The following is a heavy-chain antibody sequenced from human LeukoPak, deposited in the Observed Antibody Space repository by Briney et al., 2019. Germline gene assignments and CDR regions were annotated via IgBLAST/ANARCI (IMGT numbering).Heavy chain of an antibody. V-gene: IGHV1-18*01. D-gene: IGHD2/OR15-2a*01. J-gene: IGHJ6*02. CDR2: RGTFNDNT. Sequence: ASVKVSCKAPGDAFTSHGINWLRQAPGQGPEWMGWRGTFNDNTNYAQKFQGRVTMTTDTSTSTAFMELRSLRPDDTAVYFCARSRNWNYAMDVWGQGTTVTVSS. CDR3: ARSRNWNYAMDV. CDR1: GDAFTSHG.